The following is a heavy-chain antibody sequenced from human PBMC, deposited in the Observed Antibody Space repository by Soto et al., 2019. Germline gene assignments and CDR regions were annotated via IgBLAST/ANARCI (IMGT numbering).Heavy chain of an antibody. D-gene: IGHD5-18*01. CDR2: ISYDGSNK. Sequence: QVQLVESGGGVVQPGRSLRLSCAASGFTFSSYAMHWVRQAPGKGLEWVAVISYDGSNKYYADSVKGRFTISRDNSKNTLYLQMNSLRAEDTAVYYCAIEVDTAMVTNGMDVWGQGNTVTVAS. CDR1: GFTFSSYA. CDR3: AIEVDTAMVTNGMDV. V-gene: IGHV3-30-3*01. J-gene: IGHJ6*02.